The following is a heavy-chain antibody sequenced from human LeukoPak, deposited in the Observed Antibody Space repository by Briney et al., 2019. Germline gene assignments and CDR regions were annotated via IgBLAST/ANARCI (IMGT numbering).Heavy chain of an antibody. CDR3: AKDPPKFYYSSTSCYDY. Sequence: GGSLRLSCEASGFTFSSYAMSWVRQAPGKGLEWVSAISGSGGSTYYADSVKGRFTISRDNSKNTLYLQMNSLRAEDTAVYYCAKDPPKFYYSSTSCYDYWGQGTLVTVSS. CDR1: GFTFSSYA. J-gene: IGHJ4*02. V-gene: IGHV3-23*01. CDR2: ISGSGGST. D-gene: IGHD2-2*01.